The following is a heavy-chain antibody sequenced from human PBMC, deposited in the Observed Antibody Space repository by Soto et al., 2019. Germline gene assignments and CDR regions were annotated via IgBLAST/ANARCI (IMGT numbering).Heavy chain of an antibody. V-gene: IGHV4-30-4*01. J-gene: IGHJ6*02. CDR1: GGSISSDDYY. D-gene: IGHD3-3*01. Sequence: QVQLQESGPGLVKPSQTLSLICTVSGGSISSDDYYWSWIRQPPGKGLEWIGYIYYSGSTYYNPSLKSRVTISLDTSKNQFSLKLSSVTAADTAVYYCARSRRWGDFWGGYPPYYYGMDVWGQGTTVTVSS. CDR2: IYYSGST. CDR3: ARSRRWGDFWGGYPPYYYGMDV.